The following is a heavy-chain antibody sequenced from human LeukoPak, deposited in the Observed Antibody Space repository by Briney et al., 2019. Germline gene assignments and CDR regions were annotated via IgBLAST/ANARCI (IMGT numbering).Heavy chain of an antibody. CDR3: ARVGVAAKSSRYFDY. J-gene: IGHJ4*02. V-gene: IGHV4-31*03. Sequence: SETLSLTCTVSGGSISNGDYYWSWIRQHPGKGLEWVGYIHYSGSTYYNPSLKSRITISVDTSKKQFSLKLSSVTAADPAVDYCARVGVAAKSSRYFDYWGQGTLVTVPS. D-gene: IGHD2-15*01. CDR2: IHYSGST. CDR1: GGSISNGDYY.